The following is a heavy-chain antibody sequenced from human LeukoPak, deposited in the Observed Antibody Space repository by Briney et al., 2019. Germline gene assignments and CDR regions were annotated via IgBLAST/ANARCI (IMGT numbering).Heavy chain of an antibody. CDR1: GASVSSASY. CDR3: ARSRAFNSGAFDP. J-gene: IGHJ5*02. D-gene: IGHD1-26*01. V-gene: IGHV4-61*01. CDR2: IYNGVNT. Sequence: PSETLSLTCTVSGASVSSASYWTWIRQPPGKGVEWIAHIYNGVNTNYNPSLKSRVTISVDTSKNQFSLRLNSVTAADAAVYYCARSRAFNSGAFDPWGQGSLVTVSS.